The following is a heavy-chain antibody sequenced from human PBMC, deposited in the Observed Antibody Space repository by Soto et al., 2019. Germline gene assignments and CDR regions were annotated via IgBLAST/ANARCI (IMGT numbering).Heavy chain of an antibody. CDR2: IGTSGTPV. J-gene: IGHJ4*02. CDR1: GFTFKTYN. CDR3: ARDPSPDSSGWYYFDY. D-gene: IGHD6-19*01. V-gene: IGHV3-48*02. Sequence: EVQLEESGGALAQPGGSLRLSCAASGFTFKTYNMNWVRQAPGKGLEWVSYIGTSGTPVYYADSVKGRFTISRDNAKNSLFLQMHSLRDEDTALYFCARDPSPDSSGWYYFDYWGQGTLVTVSS.